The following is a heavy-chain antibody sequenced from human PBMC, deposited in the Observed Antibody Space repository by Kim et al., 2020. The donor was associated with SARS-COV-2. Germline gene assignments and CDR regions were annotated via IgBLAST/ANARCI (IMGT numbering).Heavy chain of an antibody. V-gene: IGHV4-59*08. J-gene: IGHJ6*02. D-gene: IGHD3-3*01. Sequence: SETLSLTCTVSGGSISSYYWSWIRQPPGKGLEWIGYIYYSGSTNYNPSLKSRVTISVDTSKNQFSLKLSSVTAADTAVYYCARGDYDFWSGDYGMDVWG. CDR1: GGSISSYY. CDR3: ARGDYDFWSGDYGMDV. CDR2: IYYSGST.